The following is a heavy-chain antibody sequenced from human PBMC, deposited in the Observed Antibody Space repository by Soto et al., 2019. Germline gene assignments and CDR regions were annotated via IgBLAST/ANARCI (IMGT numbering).Heavy chain of an antibody. V-gene: IGHV4-39*01. CDR1: GGSISRSSYY. CDR3: AYGSGSFDY. D-gene: IGHD3-10*01. Sequence: SETLSLTCRVSGGSISRSSYYWNWIRQPPEKGLEWIGSIFYTGSTYYNPSLKSRLTISIDTPKKQVSLKLTSVSAADTAVYFCAYGSGSFDYWGQGILVTVSS. CDR2: IFYTGST. J-gene: IGHJ4*01.